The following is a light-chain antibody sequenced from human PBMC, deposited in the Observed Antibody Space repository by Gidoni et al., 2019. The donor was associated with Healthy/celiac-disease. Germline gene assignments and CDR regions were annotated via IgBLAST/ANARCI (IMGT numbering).Light chain of an antibody. CDR3: QQYGSSLFT. V-gene: IGKV3-20*01. Sequence: EIVLPQSPGTLSLSPGERATLSCRASQSVSSSYLAWYQKKPGQAPRLLLYGASSRATGIPDRFSGSGSGTDFTLTISRLEPEDCAVYYCQQYGSSLFTFGPGTKVDIK. CDR1: QSVSSSY. J-gene: IGKJ3*01. CDR2: GAS.